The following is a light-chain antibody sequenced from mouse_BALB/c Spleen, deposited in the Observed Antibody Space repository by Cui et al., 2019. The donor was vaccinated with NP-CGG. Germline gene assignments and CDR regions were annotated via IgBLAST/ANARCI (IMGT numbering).Light chain of an antibody. Sequence: QDVVTPESAPTTSPGETVTLTCRSSTGAVTTSNYANWVQEKPDHLFTGLIGGTNNRPPGVPARFSGSLIGDKAALTITGAQTEDEAIYFCALWYSNHWVFGGGTKLTVL. CDR1: TGAVTTSNY. CDR2: GTN. CDR3: ALWYSNHWV. V-gene: IGLV1*01. J-gene: IGLJ1*01.